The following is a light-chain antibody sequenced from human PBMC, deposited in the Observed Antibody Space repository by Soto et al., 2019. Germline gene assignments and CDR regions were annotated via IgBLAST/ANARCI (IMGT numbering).Light chain of an antibody. Sequence: DIQMTQSPSPLSASIGDRVTITCRASQSIDNWLAWYQQKPGKAPQLLIYDASRVKTGGPSRFTASGSGTEFTRTINTLQADDAATYFCQHYNGYPYTFGPGTQVEIK. CDR3: QHYNGYPYT. J-gene: IGKJ2*01. CDR1: QSIDNW. CDR2: DAS. V-gene: IGKV1-5*01.